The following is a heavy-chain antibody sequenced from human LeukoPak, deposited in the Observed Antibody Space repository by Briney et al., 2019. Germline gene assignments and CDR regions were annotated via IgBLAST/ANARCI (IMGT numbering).Heavy chain of an antibody. D-gene: IGHD3-16*01. J-gene: IGHJ4*02. CDR2: ISSSGSTI. Sequence: GGSLRLSCAASGFTFSDYYMSWIRQAPGKGLEWVSYISSSGSTIYYADSVKGRFTISRDNSKNSLYLQMNSLRAEDTAVYYCARDRDVRHYYFDYWGQGTLVTVSS. CDR3: ARDRDVRHYYFDY. CDR1: GFTFSDYY. V-gene: IGHV3-11*04.